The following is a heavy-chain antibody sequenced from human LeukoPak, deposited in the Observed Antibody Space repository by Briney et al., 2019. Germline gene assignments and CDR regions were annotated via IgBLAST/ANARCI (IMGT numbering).Heavy chain of an antibody. J-gene: IGHJ4*02. Sequence: GGSLRLSCAASGVTFGNYWMSWVRQAPGKGLEWVASIKPDGSEKYYVDSVKGRFTISRDNAKNSLYLQMNSLRAEDTAVYYCVWVYWGQGTLVTVSS. V-gene: IGHV3-7*04. CDR2: IKPDGSEK. CDR1: GVTFGNYW. CDR3: VWVY.